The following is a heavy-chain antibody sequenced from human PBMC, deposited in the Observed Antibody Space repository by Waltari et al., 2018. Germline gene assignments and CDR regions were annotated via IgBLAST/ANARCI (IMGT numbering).Heavy chain of an antibody. Sequence: QVQLQESGPGLVKPSETLSLTCTGSGGSIRSYDWGWIRPPPGKGLEWIGYIYYSGSTNYNPSLKSRVTISVDTSKNQFSLKLSSVTAADTAVYYCARQPALGNPKLRAFDIWGQGTMVTVSS. CDR3: ARQPALGNPKLRAFDI. V-gene: IGHV4-59*01. J-gene: IGHJ3*02. CDR2: IYYSGST. CDR1: GGSIRSYD.